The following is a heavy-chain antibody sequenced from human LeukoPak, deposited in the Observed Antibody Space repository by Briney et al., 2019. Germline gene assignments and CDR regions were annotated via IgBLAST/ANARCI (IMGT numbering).Heavy chain of an antibody. Sequence: SETLSLTCAVSGGSISSSNWWSWVRQPPGKGLEWIGEIYHSGSTNYNPSLKSRVTISVDTSKNQFSLKLSSVTAADTAVYYCARRRVRGVRTYYFDYWGQGTLVTVSS. J-gene: IGHJ4*02. CDR1: GGSISSSNW. CDR2: IYHSGST. D-gene: IGHD3-10*01. V-gene: IGHV4-4*02. CDR3: ARRRVRGVRTYYFDY.